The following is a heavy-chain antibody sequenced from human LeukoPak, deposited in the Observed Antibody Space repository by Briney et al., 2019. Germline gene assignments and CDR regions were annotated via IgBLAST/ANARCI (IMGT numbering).Heavy chain of an antibody. D-gene: IGHD4-17*01. CDR3: ARVYPFYCGDYQYYFDY. Sequence: SVKVSCKASGGTFSSYAISWVRQAPGQGLEWMGGIIPIFGTANYAQKFQGRVTITADESTSTAYMELSSLRSEDTAVYYCARVYPFYCGDYQYYFDYWGQGTLVTVSS. J-gene: IGHJ4*02. V-gene: IGHV1-69*13. CDR1: GGTFSSYA. CDR2: IIPIFGTA.